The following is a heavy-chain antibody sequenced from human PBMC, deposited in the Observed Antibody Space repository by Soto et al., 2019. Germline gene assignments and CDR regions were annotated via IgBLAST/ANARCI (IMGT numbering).Heavy chain of an antibody. CDR2: IYPGDSDT. V-gene: IGHV5-51*01. Sequence: GEPLKISCKGSGYSFTSYWIGWVRQMPGKGLEWMGIIYPGDSDTRYSPSFQGQVTISADKSISTAYLQWSSLKASDTAMYYCATEYYYDSSGYYYGRAFDIWGQGTMVTVSS. D-gene: IGHD3-22*01. CDR1: GYSFTSYW. CDR3: ATEYYYDSSGYYYGRAFDI. J-gene: IGHJ3*02.